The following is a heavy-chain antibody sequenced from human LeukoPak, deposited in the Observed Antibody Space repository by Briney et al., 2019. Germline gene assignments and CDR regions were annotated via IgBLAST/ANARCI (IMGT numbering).Heavy chain of an antibody. CDR3: ARGVVVVAATTLGPLDS. J-gene: IGHJ4*02. CDR2: IIPIFGTA. V-gene: IGHV1-69*01. CDR1: GGTFSSYA. Sequence: SVKVSCKGSGGTFSSYAISWVRQAPGQGLDWIGGIIPIFGTANYAQKFQGRVTITADESTSTAYMEVSSLRSGDTAVYYCARGVVVVAATTLGPLDSWGQGTLVTVSS. D-gene: IGHD2-15*01.